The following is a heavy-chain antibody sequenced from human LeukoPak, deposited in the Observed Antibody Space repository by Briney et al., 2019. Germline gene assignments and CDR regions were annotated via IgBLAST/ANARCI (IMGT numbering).Heavy chain of an antibody. CDR3: ARDGYDSSGYYYDVWYFDY. CDR2: ISSSGSTI. D-gene: IGHD3-22*01. V-gene: IGHV3-48*03. CDR1: GFTFSSYE. J-gene: IGHJ4*02. Sequence: PGGSLRLSCAASGFTFSSYEMNWVRQAPGKGLEWVSYISSSGSTIYYADSVKGRFTISRDNAKNSLYLQMNGLRAEDTAVYYCARDGYDSSGYYYDVWYFDYWGQGTLVTVSS.